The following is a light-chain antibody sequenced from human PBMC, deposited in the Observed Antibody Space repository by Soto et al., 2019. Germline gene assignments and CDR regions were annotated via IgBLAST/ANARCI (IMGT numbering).Light chain of an antibody. Sequence: DIVMTQSPDSLAVSLGERATINCKSRQSLLHSDNNRNVLAWYQQKPGQPPKLLIYWASTRQPGVPDRFSGSGSGTDLTITISSLKAEDVAVDDGLQYYNFPRAFGQGTKVDIK. CDR1: QSLLHSDNNRNV. CDR3: LQYYNFPRA. CDR2: WAS. J-gene: IGKJ1*01. V-gene: IGKV4-1*01.